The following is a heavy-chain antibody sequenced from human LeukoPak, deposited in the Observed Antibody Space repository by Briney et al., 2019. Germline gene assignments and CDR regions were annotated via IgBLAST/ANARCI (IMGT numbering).Heavy chain of an antibody. CDR3: ARLVASRPVDY. Sequence: GESLKISCKGSGYSFTNYWIGWVRQMPGKGLEWMGIIYPGDSDTKYSPSFQGQVTISADKSISTAYLQWNSLKASDTAMYYCARLVASRPVDYWGQGTLVTVSS. J-gene: IGHJ4*02. D-gene: IGHD6-6*01. CDR2: IYPGDSDT. CDR1: GYSFTNYW. V-gene: IGHV5-51*01.